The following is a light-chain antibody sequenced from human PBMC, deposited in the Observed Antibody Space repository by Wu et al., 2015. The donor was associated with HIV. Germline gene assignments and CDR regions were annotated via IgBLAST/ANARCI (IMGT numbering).Light chain of an antibody. V-gene: IGKV3-11*01. J-gene: IGKJ1*01. CDR2: DAS. CDR1: QSVSSY. CDR3: QQYLTFSA. Sequence: EIVLTQSPAALSLSPGERATLSCRASQSVSSYLAWYQQKPGQAPRLLIYDASNRATGIPARFSGSGSGTEFTLTISSLQPDDFATYYCQQYLTFSAFGQRDQGGDQ.